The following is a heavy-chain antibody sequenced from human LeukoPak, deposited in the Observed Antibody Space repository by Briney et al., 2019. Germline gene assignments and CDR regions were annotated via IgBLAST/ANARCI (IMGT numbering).Heavy chain of an antibody. D-gene: IGHD4-17*01. V-gene: IGHV3-30*04. J-gene: IGHJ4*02. CDR1: GFTFSSYA. CDR3: ARDFEVTTMTTSRFDY. CDR2: ISYDGSNK. Sequence: GGSLRLSCAASGFTFSSYAMHWVRQAPGKGLEWVAVISYDGSNKYYADSMKGRFTISRDNSKNTLYLQMNSLRAEDTAVYYCARDFEVTTMTTSRFDYRGQGTPVTVSS.